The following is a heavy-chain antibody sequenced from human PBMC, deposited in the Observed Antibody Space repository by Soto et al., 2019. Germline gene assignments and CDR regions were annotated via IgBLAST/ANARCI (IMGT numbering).Heavy chain of an antibody. J-gene: IGHJ4*02. Sequence: SETLSLTCFVSGDSINNTYWWSWVRQAPEKGLEWIGEIYHTGGRSYMPSLRGRITLSVDTSKNQFSLKLSSVTAADTAVYYCAREVHGYSYGPLYYFDYCGQGTRVTVSS. CDR3: AREVHGYSYGPLYYFDY. CDR2: IYHTGGR. D-gene: IGHD5-18*01. CDR1: GDSINNTYW. V-gene: IGHV4-4*02.